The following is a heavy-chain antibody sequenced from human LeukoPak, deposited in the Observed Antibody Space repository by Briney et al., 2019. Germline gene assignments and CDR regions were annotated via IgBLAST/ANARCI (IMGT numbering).Heavy chain of an antibody. J-gene: IGHJ5*02. CDR3: ARVGGDDYGDYVNWFDP. D-gene: IGHD4-17*01. CDR1: GFTFTTSW. Sequence: GGSLRLSCAASGFTFTTSWMHWFRQAPGKGLVWVSRINSDGSNTNYADSVKGRFTISRDNAKNTLYLQMNSLRADDTAVYYCARVGGDDYGDYVNWFDPWGQGTLVTVSS. CDR2: INSDGSNT. V-gene: IGHV3-74*01.